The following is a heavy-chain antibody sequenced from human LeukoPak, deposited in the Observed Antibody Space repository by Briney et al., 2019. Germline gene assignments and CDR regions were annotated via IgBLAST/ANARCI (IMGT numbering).Heavy chain of an antibody. CDR3: ARAGGGDKQQLVWYFDL. J-gene: IGHJ2*01. Sequence: GGSLRLSCAASGFTFNSYAMSWVRQAPGKGLEWVSAIGGSGGTTYYADSVKGRFTISRDNSKNTLYLQMNSLRAEGTAVYYCARAGGGDKQQLVWYFDLWGRGTLVTVSS. CDR1: GFTFNSYA. CDR2: IGGSGGTT. V-gene: IGHV3-23*01. D-gene: IGHD6-13*01.